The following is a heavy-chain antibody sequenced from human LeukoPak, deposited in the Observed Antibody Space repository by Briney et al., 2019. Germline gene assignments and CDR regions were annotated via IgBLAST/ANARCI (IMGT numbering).Heavy chain of an antibody. CDR2: VYYSGST. J-gene: IGHJ6*02. CDR3: VRRVAVKPYYGMDV. Sequence: PSETLSLTCTVSGGSISSYYWTWIRQPPGKELEWIGYVYYSGSTNYNPSLKSRVTISVDTSKNQFSLKLSSVTAADTAVYYCVRRVAVKPYYGMDVWGQGTTVTVSS. CDR1: GGSISSYY. V-gene: IGHV4-59*08. D-gene: IGHD6-19*01.